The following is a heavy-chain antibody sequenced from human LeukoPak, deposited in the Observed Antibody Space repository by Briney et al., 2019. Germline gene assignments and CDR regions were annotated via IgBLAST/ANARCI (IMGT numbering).Heavy chain of an antibody. J-gene: IGHJ4*02. CDR3: ARLYGSGTYSFDY. V-gene: IGHV4-61*01. CDR1: GGSISSGSYY. Sequence: SQTLSLTCTVSGGSISSGSYYWSWIRQTPGKGLEWIGYIFYSGSTNYNPSLQSRVTMSVDTSKNQFSLKLSSVTAADTAVYYCARLYGSGTYSFDYWGRGTLVTVSS. D-gene: IGHD3-10*01. CDR2: IFYSGST.